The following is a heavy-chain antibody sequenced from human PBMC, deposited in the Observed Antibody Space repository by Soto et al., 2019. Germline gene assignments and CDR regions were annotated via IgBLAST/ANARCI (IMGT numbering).Heavy chain of an antibody. J-gene: IGHJ3*02. Sequence: QVQLVQSGAEVKKAGSSVKVSCKASGGTFSSFTINWVRQAPGQGLEWMGRILPILGIANYAQRFQGRVTITADTSTSTAYMELSSLRSEDAAVYYCARDRAVIVGGGNSDWAFDIWGQGTMVTVSS. V-gene: IGHV1-69*08. D-gene: IGHD1-26*01. CDR2: ILPILGIA. CDR1: GGTFSSFT. CDR3: ARDRAVIVGGGNSDWAFDI.